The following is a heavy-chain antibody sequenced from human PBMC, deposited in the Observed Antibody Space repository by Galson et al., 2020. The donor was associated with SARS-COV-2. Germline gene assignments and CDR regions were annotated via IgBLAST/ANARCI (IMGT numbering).Heavy chain of an antibody. CDR1: GFTFSSYA. J-gene: IGHJ4*02. CDR3: ARGYSGSYYYFDY. D-gene: IGHD1-26*01. CDR2: ISYDGSNK. V-gene: IGHV3-30-3*01. Sequence: GGSLRLSCAASGFTFSSYAMHWVRQAPGKGLEWVAVISYDGSNKYYADSVKGRFTISRDNSKNTLYLQMNSPRAEDTAVYYCARGYSGSYYYFDYWGQGTLVTVSS.